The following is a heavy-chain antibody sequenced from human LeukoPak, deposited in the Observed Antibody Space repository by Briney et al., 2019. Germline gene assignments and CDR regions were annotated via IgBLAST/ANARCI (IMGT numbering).Heavy chain of an antibody. D-gene: IGHD3-10*01. Sequence: PGGSLRLSCAASGFTFSSYAMSWVRQAPGKGLEWVSAISGSGGSTYYADSVKGRFTISRDNSKNTLYLQMNSLRAEDTAVYYCANLWFGELSSGAFDIWGQGTMVTVSS. CDR1: GFTFSSYA. CDR2: ISGSGGST. J-gene: IGHJ3*02. V-gene: IGHV3-23*01. CDR3: ANLWFGELSSGAFDI.